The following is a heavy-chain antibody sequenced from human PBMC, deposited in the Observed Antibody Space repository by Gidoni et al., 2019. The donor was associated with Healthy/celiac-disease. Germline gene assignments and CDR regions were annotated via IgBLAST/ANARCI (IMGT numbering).Heavy chain of an antibody. Sequence: QVQLVQSGAEVKKPGASVKVACKAAGYTFTSYAMHWVRQAPGQRLEWMGWINAGNGNTKYSQKFQGRVTITRDTSASTAYMELSSLRSEDTAVYYCARDFLKEETEPYYYYYYMDVWGKGTTVTVSS. CDR3: ARDFLKEETEPYYYYYYMDV. V-gene: IGHV1-3*01. J-gene: IGHJ6*03. CDR2: INAGNGNT. CDR1: GYTFTSYA.